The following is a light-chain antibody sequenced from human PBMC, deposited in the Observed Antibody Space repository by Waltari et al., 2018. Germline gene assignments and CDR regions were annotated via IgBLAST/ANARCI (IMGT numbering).Light chain of an antibody. V-gene: IGLV1-40*01. CDR2: GNI. J-gene: IGLJ2*01. CDR3: QSYDSALTGAV. Sequence: QYVLTQPPSVSGAPGQRVTISCTGSSSNLGEGYDIPWYQQLPGTAPKPLIFGNINRPSGVPDRFSASKSGTSASLAITGLQAEDEADYYCQSYDSALTGAVFGGGTKVTVL. CDR1: SSNLGEGYD.